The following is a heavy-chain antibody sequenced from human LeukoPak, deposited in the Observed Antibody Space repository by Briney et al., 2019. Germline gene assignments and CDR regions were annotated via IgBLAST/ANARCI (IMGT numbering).Heavy chain of an antibody. V-gene: IGHV1-69*13. Sequence: SVKVSCXASGGTFSSYAISWVRQAAGQGLEWMGGILPIFGTANYAQMFQGRVTITADGSTSTAYMELSSLRSEDTAVYYCAEGSWSGFGPNSFDIWGQGTMVTVSS. D-gene: IGHD3-3*01. J-gene: IGHJ3*02. CDR1: GGTFSSYA. CDR3: AEGSWSGFGPNSFDI. CDR2: ILPIFGTA.